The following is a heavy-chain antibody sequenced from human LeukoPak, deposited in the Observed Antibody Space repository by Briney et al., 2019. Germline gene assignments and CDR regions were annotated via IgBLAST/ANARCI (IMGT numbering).Heavy chain of an antibody. Sequence: SETLSLTCTVSGGSISSYYWSWIRQPPGKGLEWIGYIYYSGSTNYNPSLKSRVTISVDTSKNQFSLKLSSVTAADTAVYYCARAPYPAPFDYWGQGTLVTVSS. J-gene: IGHJ4*02. CDR1: GGSISSYY. CDR2: IYYSGST. D-gene: IGHD2-2*01. V-gene: IGHV4-59*01. CDR3: ARAPYPAPFDY.